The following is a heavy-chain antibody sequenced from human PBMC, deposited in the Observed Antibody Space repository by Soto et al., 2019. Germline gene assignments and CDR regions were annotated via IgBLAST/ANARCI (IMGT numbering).Heavy chain of an antibody. J-gene: IGHJ3*01. Sequence: EVQLVESGGGLVQPGGSLRLSCAASGFTFVIYSMSWVRQAPGKGLEWLAYISASSTTIDYADSVKGRFIISRDDATNSLYLQMNSLRDEDTALYYCASDRHWEQWLGPHDAFQFWGQGTMVTVSS. V-gene: IGHV3-48*02. CDR3: ASDRHWEQWLGPHDAFQF. CDR2: ISASSTTI. D-gene: IGHD6-19*01. CDR1: GFTFVIYS.